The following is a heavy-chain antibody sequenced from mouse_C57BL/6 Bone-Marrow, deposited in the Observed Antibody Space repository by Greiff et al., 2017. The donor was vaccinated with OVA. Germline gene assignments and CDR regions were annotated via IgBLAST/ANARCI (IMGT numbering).Heavy chain of an antibody. V-gene: IGHV1-80*01. Sequence: QVQLKESGAELVKPGASVKISCKASGYAFSSYWMNWVKQRPGKGLEWIGQIYPGDGDTNYNGKFKGKATLTADKSSSTAYMQLSSLTSEDSAVYFCAGEWLLRPMDYWGQGTSVTVSS. D-gene: IGHD2-3*01. CDR3: AGEWLLRPMDY. CDR2: IYPGDGDT. CDR1: GYAFSSYW. J-gene: IGHJ4*01.